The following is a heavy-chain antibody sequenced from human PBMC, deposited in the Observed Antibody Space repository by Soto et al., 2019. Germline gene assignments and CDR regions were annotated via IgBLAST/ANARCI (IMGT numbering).Heavy chain of an antibody. CDR1: GFTFSSYG. D-gene: IGHD3-16*02. J-gene: IGHJ4*02. Sequence: QVQLVESGGGVVQPGRSLRLSCAASGFTFSSYGMHWVRQAPGKGLEWVAVIWYEGSNKYYADSVKGRFTISRDNSKKTLHMQMHGLRAEDTAVYSCARVYDYIWWSYRSPPGGVDFDYWGQGILATVS. CDR3: ARVYDYIWWSYRSPPGGVDFDY. CDR2: IWYEGSNK. V-gene: IGHV3-33*01.